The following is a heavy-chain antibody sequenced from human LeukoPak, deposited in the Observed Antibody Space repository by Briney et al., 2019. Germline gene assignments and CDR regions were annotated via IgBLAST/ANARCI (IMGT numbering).Heavy chain of an antibody. V-gene: IGHV4-61*02. D-gene: IGHD3-9*01. CDR3: ARDDFSILTGHQFDY. CDR2: IYTSGST. Sequence: PSETLSLTCTVSGGSISSGSYYWSWIRQPAGKGLEWIGRIYTSGSTNYNPSLKSRVTISVDTSKNQFSLKLSSVTAADTAVYYCARDDFSILTGHQFDYWGQGTLVTVSS. CDR1: GGSISSGSYY. J-gene: IGHJ4*02.